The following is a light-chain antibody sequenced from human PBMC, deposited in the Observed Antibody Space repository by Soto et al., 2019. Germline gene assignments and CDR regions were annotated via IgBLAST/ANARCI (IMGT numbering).Light chain of an antibody. CDR1: STDVGSYYL. J-gene: IGLJ1*01. V-gene: IGLV2-23*02. Sequence: QSVLTQPASVSGSPGQSITISCAGTSTDVGSYYLVSWYQQHPGKAPRLLIFEVNKRPPGVSNRFSGSKSGNTASLTISGLRAEDEADYYCCSSTHSANYLFGNGTKFTV. CDR2: EVN. CDR3: CSSTHSANYL.